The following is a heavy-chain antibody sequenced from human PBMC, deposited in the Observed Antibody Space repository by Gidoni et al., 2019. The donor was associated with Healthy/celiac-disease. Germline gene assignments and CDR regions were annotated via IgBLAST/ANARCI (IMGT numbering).Heavy chain of an antibody. Sequence: QVQLVESGGGVVQPGRSLRLSCAAPGFTFSSYGMHWVRQAPGKGLEWVAVIWYDGSNKYYADSVKGRFTISRDNSKNTLYLQMNSLRAEDTAVYYCARSPRNYYDSSGYPTPYYFDYWGQGTLVTVSS. CDR2: IWYDGSNK. CDR3: ARSPRNYYDSSGYPTPYYFDY. CDR1: GFTFSSYG. V-gene: IGHV3-33*01. D-gene: IGHD3-22*01. J-gene: IGHJ4*02.